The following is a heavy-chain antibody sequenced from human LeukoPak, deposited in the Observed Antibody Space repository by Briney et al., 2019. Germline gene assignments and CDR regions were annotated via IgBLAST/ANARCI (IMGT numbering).Heavy chain of an antibody. CDR2: INHSGST. J-gene: IGHJ6*02. CDR3: ARGVVASSFGTPYYYYYGMDV. Sequence: SETLSLTCAVYGGSFSGYYWSWIRQPPGKGLEWIGEINHSGSTNYNPSLKSRVTISVDTSKNQFSLKLSSVTAADTAVYYCARGVVASSFGTPYYYYYGMDVWGQGTTVTVSS. V-gene: IGHV4-34*01. CDR1: GGSFSGYY. D-gene: IGHD2-2*01.